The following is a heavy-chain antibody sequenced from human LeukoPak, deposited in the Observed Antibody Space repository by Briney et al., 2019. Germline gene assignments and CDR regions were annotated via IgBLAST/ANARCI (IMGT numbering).Heavy chain of an antibody. CDR3: ARVTSYRYYYYMDV. V-gene: IGHV3-48*03. CDR2: ISSSGSTI. D-gene: IGHD3-16*02. CDR1: GFTFSSYE. J-gene: IGHJ6*03. Sequence: PGGSLRLSCAASGFTFSSYEMNWVRQAPGKGLEWVSYISSSGSTIYYADSVKGRFTISGDNAKNSLYLQMNSLRAEDTALYYCARVTSYRYYYYMDVWGEGTTVTVSS.